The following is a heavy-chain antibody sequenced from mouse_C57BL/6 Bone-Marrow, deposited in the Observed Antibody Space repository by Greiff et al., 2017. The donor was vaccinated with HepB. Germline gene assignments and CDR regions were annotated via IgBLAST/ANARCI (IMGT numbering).Heavy chain of an antibody. J-gene: IGHJ2*01. CDR3: ASGPVR. V-gene: IGHV1-26*01. CDR1: GYTFTDYY. Sequence: VQLQQSGPELVKPGASVKISCKASGYTFTDYYMNWVKQSHGKSLEWIGDINPNNGGTSYNQKFKGKATLTVDKSSSTAYMELRSLTSEDSAVYYCASGPVRWGQGTTLTVSS. CDR2: INPNNGGT.